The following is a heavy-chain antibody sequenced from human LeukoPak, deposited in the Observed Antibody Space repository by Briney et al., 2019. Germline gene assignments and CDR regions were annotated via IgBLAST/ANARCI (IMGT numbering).Heavy chain of an antibody. V-gene: IGHV3-73*01. CDR1: GFSFSIYG. CDR2: MEKELNGYAT. CDR3: TRDSGTYNWLDP. J-gene: IGHJ5*02. D-gene: IGHD1-26*01. Sequence: AGSLRLSCAASGFSFSIYGMHWVRQASGKGLEWIGLMEKELNGYATAYAASVRGRFTISRDDSQNTAYLQMDSLKTEDTALYYCTRDSGTYNWLDPWGQGTLVTVSS.